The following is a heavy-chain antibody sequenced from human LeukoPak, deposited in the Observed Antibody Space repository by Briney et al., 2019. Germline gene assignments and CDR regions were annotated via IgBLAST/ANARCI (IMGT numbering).Heavy chain of an antibody. CDR3: ARGQYSSGWYGPGYFDY. CDR1: GGTFISYA. V-gene: IGHV1-69*13. Sequence: SVKVSCKASGGTFISYAISWVRQAPGQGLEWMGGIIPIFGTTNYAQKFQGRVTITADESTSTAYMELSSLRSEDTAVYYCARGQYSSGWYGPGYFDYWGQGTLVTVSS. CDR2: IIPIFGTT. J-gene: IGHJ4*02. D-gene: IGHD6-19*01.